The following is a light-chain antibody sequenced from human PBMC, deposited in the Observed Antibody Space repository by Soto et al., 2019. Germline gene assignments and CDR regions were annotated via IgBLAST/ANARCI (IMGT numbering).Light chain of an antibody. Sequence: AIKLTQSPSSLSASVGETVTITCRASQDISYALAWYQQKPGKPPKLLIYDASGLESGVPSRFSGSGSGTDFALTISSLLPDDFATYYCQQFHGYPLTFGGGTNVDI. J-gene: IGKJ4*01. CDR1: QDISYA. CDR2: DAS. V-gene: IGKV1-13*02. CDR3: QQFHGYPLT.